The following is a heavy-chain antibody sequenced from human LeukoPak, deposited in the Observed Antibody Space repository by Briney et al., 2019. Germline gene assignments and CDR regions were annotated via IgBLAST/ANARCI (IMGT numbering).Heavy chain of an antibody. CDR1: GGTFSSYA. V-gene: IGHV1-69*13. Sequence: ASVKVSCKASGGTFSSYAISWVRQAPGQGLEWMGGIIPIFGTANYAQKFQGRVTITADESTSTAYMELSSLRSEDTAVYYCARGVDDYGDPRANWFDPWGQGTLVTVSS. J-gene: IGHJ5*02. D-gene: IGHD4-17*01. CDR3: ARGVDDYGDPRANWFDP. CDR2: IIPIFGTA.